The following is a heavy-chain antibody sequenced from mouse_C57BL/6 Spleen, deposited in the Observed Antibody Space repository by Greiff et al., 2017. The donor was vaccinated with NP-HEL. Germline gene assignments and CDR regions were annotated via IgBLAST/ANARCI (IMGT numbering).Heavy chain of an antibody. CDR3: TPTDYGSSYRYFEV. CDR1: GFNIKDDY. J-gene: IGHJ1*03. CDR2: IDPENGDT. Sequence: EVQLQQSGAELVRPGASVKLSCTASGFNIKDDYMHWVKQRPEQGLEWIGWIDPENGDTEYASKFQGKATITADTSSNTAYLQLSSLTSEDTAVYYCTPTDYGSSYRYFEVWGTGTTVTVAS. D-gene: IGHD1-1*01. V-gene: IGHV14-4*01.